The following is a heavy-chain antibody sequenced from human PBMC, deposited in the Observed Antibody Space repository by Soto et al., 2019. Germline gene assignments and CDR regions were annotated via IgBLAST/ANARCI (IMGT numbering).Heavy chain of an antibody. Sequence: QVQLVESGGGVVQPGRSLRLSCAASGFTFSSYGMHWVRQAPGKGLEWVAVIWYDGSNKYYADSVKGRFTISRDNSKNTLYLQMNSLRAEDTAVYYCARDLLQNPKYYYYYGMDVWGQGTTVTVSS. J-gene: IGHJ6*02. D-gene: IGHD4-4*01. CDR1: GFTFSSYG. CDR2: IWYDGSNK. CDR3: ARDLLQNPKYYYYYGMDV. V-gene: IGHV3-33*01.